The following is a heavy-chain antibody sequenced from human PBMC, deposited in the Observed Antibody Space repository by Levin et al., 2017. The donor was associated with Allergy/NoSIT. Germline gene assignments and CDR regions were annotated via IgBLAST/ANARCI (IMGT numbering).Heavy chain of an antibody. Sequence: GGSLRLSCAASGFTFSSYGMHWVRQAPGKGLEWVAIIWYDGSNKYYADSVKGRFTISRDNSKNTLYLQMNSLRAEDTAVYYCARSLAVAGIGTDYWGQGTLVTVSS. CDR3: ARSLAVAGIGTDY. J-gene: IGHJ4*02. D-gene: IGHD6-19*01. CDR1: GFTFSSYG. CDR2: IWYDGSNK. V-gene: IGHV3-33*01.